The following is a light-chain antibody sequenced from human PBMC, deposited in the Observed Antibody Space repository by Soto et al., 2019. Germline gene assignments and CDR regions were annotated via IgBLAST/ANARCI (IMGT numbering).Light chain of an antibody. CDR2: EVI. CDR1: SNDIGNYNF. J-gene: IGLJ1*01. Sequence: QSVLTQPPSASGSPGQSVAVSCTGTSNDIGNYNFVSCYQHHPGKAPKLMIYEVIKRPSGVLDRFSGSKFGNTASLTVSGLQAEDEADYYCSSYAGSNTYVFGTGTKVTVL. V-gene: IGLV2-8*01. CDR3: SSYAGSNTYV.